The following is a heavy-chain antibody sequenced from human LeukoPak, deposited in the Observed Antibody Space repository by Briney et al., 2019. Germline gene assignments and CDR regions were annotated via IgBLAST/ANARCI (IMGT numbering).Heavy chain of an antibody. J-gene: IGHJ6*02. V-gene: IGHV1-69*13. D-gene: IGHD3-10*01. Sequence: SVNVSCKASGGTFSSYAISWVRQAPGQGLEWMGGIIPIFGTANYAQKFQGRVTITADESTSTAYMELSSLRSEDTAVYYCARAETAYYGSGSYYKSAPYYYYGMDVWGQGTTVTVSS. CDR3: ARAETAYYGSGSYYKSAPYYYYGMDV. CDR2: IIPIFGTA. CDR1: GGTFSSYA.